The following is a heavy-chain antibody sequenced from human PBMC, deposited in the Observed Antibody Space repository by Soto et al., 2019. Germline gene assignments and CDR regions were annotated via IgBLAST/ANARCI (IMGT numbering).Heavy chain of an antibody. J-gene: IGHJ6*02. V-gene: IGHV3-23*01. Sequence: DVQLLESGGGLVQPGGSLRLSCAASSFTFRIYVMSWVRQAPGKGPEWVSAITGSGGATYYAESVKGRFTVSRDNSNNTLYLQMNNLRVDDTAIYFCATGAPCRPSNYYGLDLWGQGTTVTVS. CDR1: SFTFRIYV. CDR3: ATGAPCRPSNYYGLDL. CDR2: ITGSGGAT. D-gene: IGHD7-27*01.